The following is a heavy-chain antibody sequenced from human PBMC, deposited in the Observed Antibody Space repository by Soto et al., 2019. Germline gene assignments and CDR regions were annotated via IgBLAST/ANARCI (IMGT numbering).Heavy chain of an antibody. CDR1: GGSISSYY. D-gene: IGHD5-12*01. CDR2: IYYSGST. V-gene: IGHV4-59*01. CDR3: ARLYSGYLGN. Sequence: SETLSLTCTVSGGSISSYYWSWIRQPPGKGLEWIGYIYYSGSTNYNPSLKSRVTISVDTSKNQFSLKLSSVTAADTAVYYCARLYSGYLGNWGQGTLVTVSS. J-gene: IGHJ4*02.